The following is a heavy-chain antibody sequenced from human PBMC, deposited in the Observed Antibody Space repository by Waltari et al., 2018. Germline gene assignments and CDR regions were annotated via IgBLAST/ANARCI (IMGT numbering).Heavy chain of an antibody. Sequence: QVQLVQSGAEVKKPGASVKVSCKASGYTFTGYYMHWVRQAPGQGLEWMGWINPNGGGTNDAQKFQGRVTMTRDTSISTAYRELSRLRSDDTAVYYCARVVFRRGDAFDIWGQGTMVTVSS. CDR2: INPNGGGT. CDR3: ARVVFRRGDAFDI. V-gene: IGHV1-2*02. J-gene: IGHJ3*02. D-gene: IGHD2-15*01. CDR1: GYTFTGYY.